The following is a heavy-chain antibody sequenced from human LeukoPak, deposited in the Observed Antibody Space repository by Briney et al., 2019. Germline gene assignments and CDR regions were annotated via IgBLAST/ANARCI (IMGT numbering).Heavy chain of an antibody. CDR3: ARRDYYDSSGYPFDY. D-gene: IGHD3-22*01. V-gene: IGHV5-51*01. CDR1: GSTFANYW. J-gene: IGHJ4*02. CDR2: IYPGDSDT. Sequence: PGESLKISCKGSGSTFANYWIGWVRQLPGKGLEWMGIIYPGDSDTRYSPSFQGQVTISADKSISTAYLQWSSLKASDTAMYYCARRDYYDSSGYPFDYWGQGTLVTVSS.